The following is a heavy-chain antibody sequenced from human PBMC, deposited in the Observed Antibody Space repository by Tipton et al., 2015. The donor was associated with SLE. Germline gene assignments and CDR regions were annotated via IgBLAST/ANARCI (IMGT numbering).Heavy chain of an antibody. V-gene: IGHV4-34*01. J-gene: IGHJ5*02. CDR1: GGSFRDYF. D-gene: IGHD3-3*01. CDR2: VNHSGST. Sequence: TLSLTCAVYGGSFRDYFWTWIRQSPGKGLEWIGDVNHSGSTDYNPSLKSRVTMSVDTSKNQFSLKLTSVTAADTALYYCARCTIFGVVRGSFDPWGQGTLVTVS. CDR3: ARCTIFGVVRGSFDP.